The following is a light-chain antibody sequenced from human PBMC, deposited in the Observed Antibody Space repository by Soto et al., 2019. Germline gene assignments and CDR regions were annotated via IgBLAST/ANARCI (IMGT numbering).Light chain of an antibody. CDR1: QSVNSN. Sequence: EIVMTQSPATLSVSPGERATLSCRASQSVNSNLAWYQQKPGQAPRLLIYGASTRTSGIPARFSGGGSGTEFTLTISSLQSEDFAVYYWQEYNNWPPLTFGGGTKVEIK. CDR3: QEYNNWPPLT. V-gene: IGKV3-15*01. CDR2: GAS. J-gene: IGKJ4*01.